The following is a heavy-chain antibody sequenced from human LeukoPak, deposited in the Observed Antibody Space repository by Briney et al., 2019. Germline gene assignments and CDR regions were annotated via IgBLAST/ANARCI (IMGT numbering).Heavy chain of an antibody. D-gene: IGHD2-15*01. Sequence: ASVKVSCKASGYTFTSYDINWVRRATGQGLEWMGWMNPNSGNTGYAQKFQGRVTMTRNTSISTAYMELSSLRSEDTAVYYCARASSSYCSGGSCYLGYWGQGTLVTVSS. J-gene: IGHJ4*02. CDR2: MNPNSGNT. V-gene: IGHV1-8*01. CDR1: GYTFTSYD. CDR3: ARASSSYCSGGSCYLGY.